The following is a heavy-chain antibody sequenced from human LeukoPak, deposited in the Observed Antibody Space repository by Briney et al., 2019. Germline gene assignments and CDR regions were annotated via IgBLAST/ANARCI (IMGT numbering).Heavy chain of an antibody. V-gene: IGHV3-11*01. CDR1: GFTFNSYA. CDR3: ASRRTVTSTDPHTFDI. CDR2: ISSSGNTI. D-gene: IGHD4-17*01. J-gene: IGHJ3*02. Sequence: GGSLRLSCAASGFTFNSYAMSWIRQAPGKGLEWLSYISSSGNTIFYADSVRGRFTISRDNAMNSLYLQMNSLRAEDTAVYYCASRRTVTSTDPHTFDIWGQGTMVTVSS.